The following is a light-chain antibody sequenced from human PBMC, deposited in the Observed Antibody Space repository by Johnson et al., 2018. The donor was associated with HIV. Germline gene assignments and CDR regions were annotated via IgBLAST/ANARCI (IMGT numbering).Light chain of an antibody. Sequence: QPVLTQPPSVSAAPGQKVTISCSGSSSNIGNNYVSWYQQVPGTAPKLLIYENNKRPSGIPDRFSGSKSGTSATLGITGLQTGDEADYYCGTWDSSLSAGGYVFGTGTKVTVL. CDR1: SSNIGNNY. V-gene: IGLV1-51*02. CDR2: ENN. J-gene: IGLJ1*01. CDR3: GTWDSSLSAGGYV.